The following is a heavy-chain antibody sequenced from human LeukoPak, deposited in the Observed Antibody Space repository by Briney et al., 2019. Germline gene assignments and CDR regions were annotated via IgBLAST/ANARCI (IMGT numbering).Heavy chain of an antibody. J-gene: IGHJ6*02. D-gene: IGHD2-15*01. Sequence: ASVKVSCKVSGYTLTELSMHWVRQAPGKGLEWMGGFDPEDGETIYAQKFQGRVTMTEDTSTDTAYMELSSLRSEDTAVYYCASGLRGWFPPPGYYYGMDVWGQGTTVTVSS. V-gene: IGHV1-24*01. CDR1: GYTLTELS. CDR3: ASGLRGWFPPPGYYYGMDV. CDR2: FDPEDGET.